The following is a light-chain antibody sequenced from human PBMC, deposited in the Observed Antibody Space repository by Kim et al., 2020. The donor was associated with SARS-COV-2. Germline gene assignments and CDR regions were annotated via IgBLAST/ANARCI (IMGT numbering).Light chain of an antibody. CDR3: LQYDNLFPLT. J-gene: IGKJ4*01. CDR2: GAS. CDR1: QDLSRN. Sequence: EVVMTQSPATLSVSPGDRATVSCRASQDLSRNLAWYQQKPGQAPRLLVFGASIRATGIPTRFSGRGSGTEFTLSISSLQSEDSALYYCLQYDNLFPLTFAGGTKVDIK. V-gene: IGKV3-15*01.